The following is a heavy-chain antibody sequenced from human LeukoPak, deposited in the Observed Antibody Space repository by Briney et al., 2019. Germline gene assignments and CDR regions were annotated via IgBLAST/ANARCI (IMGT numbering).Heavy chain of an antibody. J-gene: IGHJ4*02. Sequence: ASVKVSCKASGYTFTSYYMHWVQQAPGQGLEWMGIINPSGGSTSYAQKFQGRVTMTRDTSTSTVYMELSSLRSEDTAVYYCASSSDIVVVPAAIGYWGRGTLVTVSS. V-gene: IGHV1-46*03. D-gene: IGHD2-2*01. CDR1: GYTFTSYY. CDR2: INPSGGST. CDR3: ASSSDIVVVPAAIGY.